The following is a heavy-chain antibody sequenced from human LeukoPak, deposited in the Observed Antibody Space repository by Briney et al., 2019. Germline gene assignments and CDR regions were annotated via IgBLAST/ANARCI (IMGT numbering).Heavy chain of an antibody. CDR2: ISSSGSTI. CDR3: AREDVDTAMVTPNGGFYYYMNV. Sequence: GGSLRLSCAASGFTFSDYYMSWIRRAPGKGLEWVSYISSSGSTIYYADSVKGRFTISRDNAKNSLYLQMNSLRAEDTAVYYCAREDVDTAMVTPNGGFYYYMNVWGKGTTVTVSS. CDR1: GFTFSDYY. D-gene: IGHD5-18*01. V-gene: IGHV3-11*01. J-gene: IGHJ6*03.